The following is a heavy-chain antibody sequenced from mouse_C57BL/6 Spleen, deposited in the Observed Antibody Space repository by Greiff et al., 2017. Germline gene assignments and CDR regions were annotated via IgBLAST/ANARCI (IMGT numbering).Heavy chain of an antibody. V-gene: IGHV5-9-1*02. J-gene: IGHJ4*01. CDR3: TRDRGLRGNYAVDY. CDR1: GFTFSSYA. Sequence: DVQLVESGEGLVKPGGSLKLSCAASGFTFSSYAMSWVRQTPEKRLEWVAYISSGGDYIYYADTVKGRFTISRDNAWNTLYLQMRSLKSEDTAMYYCTRDRGLRGNYAVDYWGQGTSVTVSS. D-gene: IGHD2-4*01. CDR2: ISSGGDYI.